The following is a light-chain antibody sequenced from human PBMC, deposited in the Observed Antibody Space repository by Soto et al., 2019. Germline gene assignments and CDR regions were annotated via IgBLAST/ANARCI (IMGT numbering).Light chain of an antibody. CDR1: QSTSSL. CDR3: QQSYSSPRP. J-gene: IGKJ1*01. CDR2: SAS. V-gene: IGKV1-39*01. Sequence: SQVAVTVSPGERVALTCLASQSTSSLLNWYQQKPGKASKLLIFSASSLPNGVPSRFSGSGSGTDFTLTISSLQPEDFATYYCQQSYSSPRPFGQGTMV.